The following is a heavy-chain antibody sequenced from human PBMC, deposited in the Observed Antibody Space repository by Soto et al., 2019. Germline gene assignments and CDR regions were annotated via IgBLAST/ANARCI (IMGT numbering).Heavy chain of an antibody. V-gene: IGHV3-33*01. CDR2: IWFDGSNK. J-gene: IGHJ4*02. CDR1: GSIFTGYG. D-gene: IGHD5-12*01. CDR3: ARGVAGNSGYDPYFDY. Sequence: QVHLVESGGGVAQPGRSLRLSCAASGSIFTGYGMHWVRQAPGKGLEWVAVIWFDGSNKYYADSVKGRFTISRDNSKNMLYLQMNSLRVEDTAVYYCARGVAGNSGYDPYFDYWGQGTLVTVSS.